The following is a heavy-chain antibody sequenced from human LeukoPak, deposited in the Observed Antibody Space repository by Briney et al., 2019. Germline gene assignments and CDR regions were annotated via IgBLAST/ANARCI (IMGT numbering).Heavy chain of an antibody. V-gene: IGHV3-11*01. CDR3: ATERYPGPYDY. CDR1: GFIFSDYH. CDR2: ISSSGDTI. D-gene: IGHD2-2*01. J-gene: IGHJ4*02. Sequence: GRTLRLSCAASGFIFSDYHMSCIRQAPGTGLRWVSHISSSGDTIHYADSVKGRFTISRDNAKNSLYLQINSLRAEDTAVYFCATERYPGPYDYWGQGTLVTVSS.